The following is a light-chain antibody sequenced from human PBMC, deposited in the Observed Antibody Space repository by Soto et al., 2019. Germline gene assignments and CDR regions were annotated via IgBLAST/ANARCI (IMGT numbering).Light chain of an antibody. CDR2: TPS. J-gene: IGKJ3*01. Sequence: EIVLTQSPATLSLSPGERATLSCRASQSVSKSLAWYQQKPGQAPRLLIYTPSNRATGIPARFSGSGSRTDFTLTISSLEPEDFAVYYCQQGNNWPIFTFGPGTKVDI. CDR3: QQGNNWPIFT. CDR1: QSVSKS. V-gene: IGKV3-11*01.